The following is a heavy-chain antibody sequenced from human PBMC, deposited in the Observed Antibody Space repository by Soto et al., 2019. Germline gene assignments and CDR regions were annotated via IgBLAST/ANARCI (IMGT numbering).Heavy chain of an antibody. Sequence: EVQVLESGGGLVQPGGSLRLSCVVSVFPFGANAMSWFRQAPGKGLEWVSGLSNTGRRTSYSDSVKGRFNISRDNSENTVYRQMNSLRVEDTAVYYCATEMGATQGPFDNWGQGTLVTVSS. J-gene: IGHJ4*02. CDR2: LSNTGRRT. CDR3: ATEMGATQGPFDN. D-gene: IGHD1-26*01. CDR1: VFPFGANA. V-gene: IGHV3-23*01.